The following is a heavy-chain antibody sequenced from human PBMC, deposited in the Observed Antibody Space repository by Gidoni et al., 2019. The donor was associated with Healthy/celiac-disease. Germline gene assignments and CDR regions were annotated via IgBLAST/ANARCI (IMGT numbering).Heavy chain of an antibody. CDR3: AREGRIVVVVAASRYGMDV. J-gene: IGHJ6*02. Sequence: QVQLVESGGGVVQPGRSLRLSCAASGFTFSSYAMHWVRQAPGKGLEWVAVISYDGSNKYSADSVKGRFTISRDNSKNTLYLQMNSLRAEDTAVYYCAREGRIVVVVAASRYGMDVWGQGTTVTVSS. V-gene: IGHV3-30-3*01. D-gene: IGHD2-15*01. CDR2: ISYDGSNK. CDR1: GFTFSSYA.